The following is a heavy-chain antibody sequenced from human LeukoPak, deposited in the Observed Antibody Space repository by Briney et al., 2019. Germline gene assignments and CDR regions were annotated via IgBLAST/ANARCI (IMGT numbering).Heavy chain of an antibody. J-gene: IGHJ6*02. CDR2: ISGDGGST. CDR1: GFTFDDYA. CDR3: AKDIGYCSGGSCYSDYYYGMDV. V-gene: IGHV3-43*02. D-gene: IGHD2-15*01. Sequence: GGSLRLSCAASGFTFDDYAMHWVRQAPGKGLEWVSLISGDGGSTYYADSVKGRFTISRDNSKNSLYLQMNSLRTEDTALYYCAKDIGYCSGGSCYSDYYYGMDVWGQGTTVTVSS.